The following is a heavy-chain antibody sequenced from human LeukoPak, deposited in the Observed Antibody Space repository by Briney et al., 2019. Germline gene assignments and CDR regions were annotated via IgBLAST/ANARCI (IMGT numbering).Heavy chain of an antibody. CDR3: ARQTGSGLFILP. Sequence: PPETPSLSSTLSVVSTSSSNSYSGWVSHPPGKGLEWIGSIYYSGNTYYNASLKSQVSISIDTSKNQFSLKLTSVTAADTAVYYCARQTGSGLFILPGGQGTLVTVSS. D-gene: IGHD3/OR15-3a*01. CDR1: VVSTSSSNSY. CDR2: IYYSGNT. V-gene: IGHV4-39*01. J-gene: IGHJ4*02.